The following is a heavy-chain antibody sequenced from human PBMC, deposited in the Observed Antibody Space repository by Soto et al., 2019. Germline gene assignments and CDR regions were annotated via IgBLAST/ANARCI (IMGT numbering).Heavy chain of an antibody. D-gene: IGHD1-26*01. CDR3: ARVVLKDWYFDL. Sequence: ASVKVSCKASGCTFSSYAISWVRQAPGQGLEWMGGIIPIFGTANYAQKFQGRVTITADESTSTAYMELSSLRSEDTAVYYCARVVLKDWYFDLWGRGTLVTASS. J-gene: IGHJ2*01. CDR2: IIPIFGTA. V-gene: IGHV1-69*13. CDR1: GCTFSSYA.